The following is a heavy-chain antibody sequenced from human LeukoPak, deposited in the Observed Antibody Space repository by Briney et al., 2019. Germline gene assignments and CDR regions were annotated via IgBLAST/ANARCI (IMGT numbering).Heavy chain of an antibody. CDR2: IKSKTDGGTT. Sequence: GGSLRLSCAASGFTFSNAWMSWVRQAPGKGLEWVGRIKSKTDGGTTDYAAPVKGRFTISRDDSKNTLYLQMNSLKTEDTAVYYCASSEIEGIRGFDYWGQGTLVTVSS. CDR1: GFTFSNAW. V-gene: IGHV3-15*01. CDR3: ASSEIEGIRGFDY. D-gene: IGHD3-10*01. J-gene: IGHJ4*02.